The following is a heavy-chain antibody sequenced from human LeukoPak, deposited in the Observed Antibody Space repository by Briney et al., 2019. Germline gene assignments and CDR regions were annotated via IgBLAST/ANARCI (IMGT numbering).Heavy chain of an antibody. J-gene: IGHJ3*02. CDR1: GFTFSSYW. D-gene: IGHD3-9*01. CDR2: INSDGGST. V-gene: IGHV3-74*01. Sequence: PGGSLRLSCAASGFTFSSYWMHWVRQAPGKGLVWVSRINSDGGSTSYADSVKGRFTISRDNAKNTLYLQMNSLRAEDTAVYYCATDPKYYDILTARKDDAFDIWGQGTMVTVSS. CDR3: ATDPKYYDILTARKDDAFDI.